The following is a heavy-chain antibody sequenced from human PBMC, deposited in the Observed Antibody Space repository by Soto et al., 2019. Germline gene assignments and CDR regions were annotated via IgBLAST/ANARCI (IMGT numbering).Heavy chain of an antibody. J-gene: IGHJ3*02. CDR1: GYSFSNYS. V-gene: IGHV3-48*02. CDR3: ARDTGGLMVHDDPLDI. D-gene: IGHD2-8*01. Sequence: EEQLVESGGGLVQPGGSLRLSCAASGYSFSNYSMNWVRQAPGKGLEGVAYISSTSRPIHYADSVKGRFTVSRYNAKNSLDLQMGSLRDEDTAVYYCARDTGGLMVHDDPLDIWGQGTMVTVSS. CDR2: ISSTSRPI.